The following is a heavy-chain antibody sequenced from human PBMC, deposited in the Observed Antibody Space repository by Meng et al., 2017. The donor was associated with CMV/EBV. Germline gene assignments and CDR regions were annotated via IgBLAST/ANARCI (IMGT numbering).Heavy chain of an antibody. Sequence: GGSLRLSCAASGFTFTTFDMAWVRQAPGKGPGWVSSTSASDFGSYYADPVKGRFTVSRDNSKNTLYLQMNSLRAEDTALYYCAKGYYDSSGYSYDDYWGQGTLVTVSS. CDR2: TSASDFGS. D-gene: IGHD3-22*01. CDR3: AKGYYDSSGYSYDDY. CDR1: GFTFTTFD. J-gene: IGHJ4*02. V-gene: IGHV3-23*01.